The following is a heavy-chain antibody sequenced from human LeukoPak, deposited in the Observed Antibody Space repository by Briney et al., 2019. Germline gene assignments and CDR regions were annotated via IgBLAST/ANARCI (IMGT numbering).Heavy chain of an antibody. J-gene: IGHJ4*02. Sequence: SVKVSCKASGGTFSSYAISWVRQAPGQGLEWMGGIIPIFGSANYAQKFQGRVTITTDESTSTAYMELSSLRSEDTAVYYCARDLGYYDSSGYYYEGSDYWGQGTLVTVSS. CDR2: IIPIFGSA. CDR1: GGTFSSYA. D-gene: IGHD3-22*01. V-gene: IGHV1-69*05. CDR3: ARDLGYYDSSGYYYEGSDY.